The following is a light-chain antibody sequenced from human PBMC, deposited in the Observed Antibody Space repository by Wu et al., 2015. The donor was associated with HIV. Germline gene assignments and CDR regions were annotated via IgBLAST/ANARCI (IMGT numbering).Light chain of an antibody. V-gene: IGKV3-20*01. CDR2: HTL. CDR3: QYYGTALLT. J-gene: IGKJ4*01. CDR1: QSVSNRN. Sequence: EIVLTQSPGTLSLSSGERATLSCRASQSVSNRNLAWYQQKPGQPPRLLIYHTLSRATGIPDRFNGGASGTDFVLTIDGLQPEDFGVYYCQYYGTALLTFGGGTKGGDQT.